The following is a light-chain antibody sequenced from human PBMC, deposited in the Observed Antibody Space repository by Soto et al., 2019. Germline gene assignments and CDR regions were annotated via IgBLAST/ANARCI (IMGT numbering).Light chain of an antibody. CDR3: CSYAGSSTFPYV. CDR1: SSEVGSYNL. CDR2: EVS. J-gene: IGLJ1*01. Sequence: QSSLAQPASVSGSPGQSITISCTGTSSEVGSYNLVSWYQHHPGKAPKLMIYEVSKRPSGVSNCFSGSKSGNTASLTISGLQPEDEADYYCCSYAGSSTFPYVFGTGTKVTVL. V-gene: IGLV2-23*02.